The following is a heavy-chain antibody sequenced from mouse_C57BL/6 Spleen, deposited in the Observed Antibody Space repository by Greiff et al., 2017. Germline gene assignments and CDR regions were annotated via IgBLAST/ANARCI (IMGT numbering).Heavy chain of an antibody. D-gene: IGHD1-1*01. Sequence: QVHVKQSGPGLVQPSQSLSITCPVSGFSLTSYGVHWVRQSPGKGLEWLGVIWSGGSTDYNAAFISRLGISKDNSKSQVFFKMNSLQADDAAIYYCARSPCDGSSYYSMDYWGQGTSGTVSS. CDR3: ARSPCDGSSYYSMDY. V-gene: IGHV2-2*01. CDR2: IWSGGST. CDR1: GFSLTSYG. J-gene: IGHJ4*01.